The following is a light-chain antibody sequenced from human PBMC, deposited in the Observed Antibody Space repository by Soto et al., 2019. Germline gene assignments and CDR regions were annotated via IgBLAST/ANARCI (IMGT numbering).Light chain of an antibody. CDR2: AAS. Sequence: IQMTQSPSSLSATVGDRVTITCRASQGIKNDLGWYQQKPGKAPKLLIYAASSLQSGVPSRFSGSGSGTDFTLTISSLQPDDFATYYCLQDYNYPLTFGQGTKVDIK. J-gene: IGKJ1*01. CDR3: LQDYNYPLT. V-gene: IGKV1-6*02. CDR1: QGIKND.